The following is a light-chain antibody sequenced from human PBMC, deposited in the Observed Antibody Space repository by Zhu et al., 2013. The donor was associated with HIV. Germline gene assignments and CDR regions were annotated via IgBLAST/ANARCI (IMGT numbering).Light chain of an antibody. V-gene: IGLV1-36*01. CDR3: QSYDSTLGAV. CDR1: TSNIGNNA. CDR2: NDD. Sequence: QSVLTQPPSVSEAPRQRVTISCSGSTSNIGNNAVTWYQHLPGKAPKLLIYNDDLLPSGVSGRFSGSKSGTSASLAISGVQSDDEADYYCQSYDSTLGAVFGGGTKLTVL. J-gene: IGLJ2*01.